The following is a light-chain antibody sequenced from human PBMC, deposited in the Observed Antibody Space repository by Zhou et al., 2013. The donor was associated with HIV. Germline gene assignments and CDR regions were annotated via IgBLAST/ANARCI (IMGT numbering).Light chain of an antibody. CDR3: QQYYSIFWT. CDR1: QGISNS. Sequence: DIQMTQSPSSLSASVGDRVTIACRASQGISNSLAWYQQKPGKAPKLLLYAASRLQSGVPSRFSGSGSGTDYTLTISSLQPEDFATYFCQQYYSIFWTFGQGTKVEIK. J-gene: IGKJ1*01. CDR2: AAS. V-gene: IGKV1-NL1*01.